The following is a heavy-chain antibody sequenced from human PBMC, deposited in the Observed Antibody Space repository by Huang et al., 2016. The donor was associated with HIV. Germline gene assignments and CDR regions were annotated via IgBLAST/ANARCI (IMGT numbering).Heavy chain of an antibody. J-gene: IGHJ4*02. Sequence: VQLVQSGPDVWTPVASLKISCRASGYDFSAQGLTWVRQAPGQGLEWLEWTSDHNGDTLYAQKVQSRMSLTANVSTNTGYLELGGLRYDDTALYYCARDSAITVTAYSDYWGPGTLVTVSS. CDR1: GYDFSAQG. V-gene: IGHV1-18*01. CDR2: TSDHNGDT. D-gene: IGHD4-17*01. CDR3: ARDSAITVTAYSDY.